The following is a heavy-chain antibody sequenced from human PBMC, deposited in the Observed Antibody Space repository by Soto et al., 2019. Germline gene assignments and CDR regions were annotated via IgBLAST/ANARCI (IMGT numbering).Heavy chain of an antibody. CDR1: GYTFTGYY. J-gene: IGHJ6*02. Sequence: ASVKVSCKASGYTFTGYYMHWVRQAPGQGLEWMGWINPNSGGTNYAQKFQGWVTMTRDTSISTAYMELSRLRSDDTAVYYCARSGDTAMVRLDYGMDVWGQGTTVTVSS. D-gene: IGHD5-18*01. CDR2: INPNSGGT. CDR3: ARSGDTAMVRLDYGMDV. V-gene: IGHV1-2*04.